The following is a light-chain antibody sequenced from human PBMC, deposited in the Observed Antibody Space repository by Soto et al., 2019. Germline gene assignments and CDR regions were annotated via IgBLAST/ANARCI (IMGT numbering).Light chain of an antibody. CDR3: GTWDSSLSAYV. CDR2: DNN. Sequence: QSALTQPASVSGSPGQSITISCTGTSSDVGAYNYVSWYQQLPGTAPKFLIYDNNKRPSGIPDRFSGSKSGTSATLGITGLQTGDEADYYCGTWDSSLSAYVFGTGTKLTVL. J-gene: IGLJ1*01. V-gene: IGLV1-51*01. CDR1: SSDVGAYNY.